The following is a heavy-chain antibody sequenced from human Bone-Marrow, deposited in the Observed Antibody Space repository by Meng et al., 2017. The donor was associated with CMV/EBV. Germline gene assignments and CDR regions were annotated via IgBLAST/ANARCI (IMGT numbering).Heavy chain of an antibody. CDR1: GFTVSSNY. CDR3: ARDPFSAGHGVLYYYYYGTDV. V-gene: IGHV3-33*08. D-gene: IGHD6-13*01. CDR2: IWYDGSNK. J-gene: IGHJ6*02. Sequence: GGSLRLSCAASGFTVSSNYMSWVRQAPGKGLEWVAVIWYDGSNKYYADSVKGRFTISRDNAKNSLYLQMNSLRAEDTAVYYCARDPFSAGHGVLYYYYYGTDVWGQGTTVTVSS.